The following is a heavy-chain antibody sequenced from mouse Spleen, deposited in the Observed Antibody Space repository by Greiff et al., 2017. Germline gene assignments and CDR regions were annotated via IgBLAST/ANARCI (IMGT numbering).Heavy chain of an antibody. Sequence: EVQVVESGGDLVKPGGSLKLSCAASGFTFSSYGMSWVRQTPDKRLEWVATISSGGSYTYYPDSVKGRFTISRDNAKNTLYLQMSSLKSEDTAMYYCARLGNYLFFDYWGQGTTLTVSS. CDR3: ARLGNYLFFDY. J-gene: IGHJ2*01. CDR1: GFTFSSYG. D-gene: IGHD2-1*01. V-gene: IGHV5-6*01. CDR2: ISSGGSYT.